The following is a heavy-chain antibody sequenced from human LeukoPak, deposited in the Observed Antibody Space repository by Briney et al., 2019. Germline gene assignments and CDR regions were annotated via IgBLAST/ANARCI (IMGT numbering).Heavy chain of an antibody. J-gene: IGHJ4*02. CDR2: ISGSGGST. D-gene: IGHD3-10*02. CDR1: GITFRSYA. V-gene: IGHV3-23*01. CDR3: ARRFMYYFDY. Sequence: GGSLRLSCAASGITFRSYAMSWVRQAPGKGLEWVSVISGSGGSTYYADSVKGRFTISRDNSKNTLYLQMNSLRAEDTALYFCARRFMYYFDYWGQGTLVTVSS.